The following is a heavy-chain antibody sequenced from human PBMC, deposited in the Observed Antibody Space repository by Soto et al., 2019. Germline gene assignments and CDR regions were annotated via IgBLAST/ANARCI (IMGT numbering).Heavy chain of an antibody. CDR2: IIPIFGTT. D-gene: IGHD5-18*01. CDR3: ARSGYNYGPFDY. CDR1: GGTFSSSA. Sequence: QVQEVQSGAEVKKPGSSVKVSCKTPGGTFSSSAFSWVRQAPGQGLEWMGGIIPIFGTTEYAPKFQGRVTISAEESTSTAYMDLISLTSDDTAVYFCARSGYNYGPFDYWGQGTLVIVSS. J-gene: IGHJ4*02. V-gene: IGHV1-69*01.